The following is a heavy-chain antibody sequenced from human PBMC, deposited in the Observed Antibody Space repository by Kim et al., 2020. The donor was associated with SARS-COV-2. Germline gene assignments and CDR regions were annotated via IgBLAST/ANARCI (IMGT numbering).Heavy chain of an antibody. CDR3: ARNDYYYGMDV. CDR2: T. Sequence: TYSHPSLKSRVTNSVDTSTTQFSLKLSSVTGADTAVYYCARNDYYYGMDVWGQGTTVTVSS. V-gene: IGHV4-39*01. J-gene: IGHJ6*02.